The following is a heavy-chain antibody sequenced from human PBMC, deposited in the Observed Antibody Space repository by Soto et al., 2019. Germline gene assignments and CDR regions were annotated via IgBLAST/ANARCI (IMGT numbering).Heavy chain of an antibody. CDR2: ISSSSSYI. D-gene: IGHD3-22*01. CDR1: GFTFSSYS. V-gene: IGHV3-21*01. CDR3: ARAYYYDSSGYYVGADGYYFDY. J-gene: IGHJ4*02. Sequence: EVQLVESGEGLVKPGGSLRLSCAPSGFTFSSYSMNWVRQAPGKGLEGVSSISSSSSYIYYADSVKGRFTISRDNAKNSLYLQMNSLRAEDTAVYYCARAYYYDSSGYYVGADGYYFDYWGQGTLVTVSS.